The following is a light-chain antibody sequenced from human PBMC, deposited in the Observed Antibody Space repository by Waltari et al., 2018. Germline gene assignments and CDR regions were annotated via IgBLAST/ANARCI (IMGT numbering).Light chain of an antibody. V-gene: IGLV8-61*01. CDR3: VLYMGSGIWV. CDR1: SGSVSTSYY. Sequence: QTVVTQEPSFSVSPGGTVTLTCGLSSGSVSTSYYPSWYQQTPGQAPRTPIYSTNTRSSGGPDRFSGSIRGNKAALTITGAQADDESDYYCVLYMGSGIWVFGGGTKLTVL. CDR2: STN. J-gene: IGLJ3*02.